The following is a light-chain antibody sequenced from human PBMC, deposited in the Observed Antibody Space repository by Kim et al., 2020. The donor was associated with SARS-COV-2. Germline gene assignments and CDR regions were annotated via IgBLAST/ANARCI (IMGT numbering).Light chain of an antibody. Sequence: GQRVTISCSGSGPSIGSKYGYWYQQGPGTAPKLLIYRNDQRPSGVPDRFSGSKSGASASLAISGLRSEDEADYSCATWDDSLSGVVFGGGTQLTVL. V-gene: IGLV1-47*01. CDR2: RND. CDR1: GPSIGSKY. J-gene: IGLJ2*01. CDR3: ATWDDSLSGVV.